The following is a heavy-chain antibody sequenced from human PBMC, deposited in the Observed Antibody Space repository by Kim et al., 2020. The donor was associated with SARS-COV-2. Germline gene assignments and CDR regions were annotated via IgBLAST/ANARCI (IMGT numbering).Heavy chain of an antibody. Sequence: GGSLRLSCAASGFTFSSYGMHWVRQAPGKGLEWVAVIWYDGSNKYYADSVKGRFTISRDNSKNTLYLQMNSLRAEDTAVYYCARDLEFSSSSGNDYWGQGTLVTVSS. CDR2: IWYDGSNK. CDR1: GFTFSSYG. V-gene: IGHV3-33*01. D-gene: IGHD6-6*01. CDR3: ARDLEFSSSSGNDY. J-gene: IGHJ4*02.